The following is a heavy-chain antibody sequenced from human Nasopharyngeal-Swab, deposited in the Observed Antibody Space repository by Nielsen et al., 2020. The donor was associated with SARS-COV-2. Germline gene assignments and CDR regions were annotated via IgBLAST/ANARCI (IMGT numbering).Heavy chain of an antibody. J-gene: IGHJ5*02. V-gene: IGHV4-59*01. CDR2: IYYSVST. Sequence: SETLSLTCTVSGGSISSYYWSWIRQPPGKGLEWIGYIYYSVSTNYNTSLKSLVTISVDTSKYQFSLKLNSVTAADTDVYYCARGFDPWGQGTLVTVSS. CDR3: ARGFDP. CDR1: GGSISSYY.